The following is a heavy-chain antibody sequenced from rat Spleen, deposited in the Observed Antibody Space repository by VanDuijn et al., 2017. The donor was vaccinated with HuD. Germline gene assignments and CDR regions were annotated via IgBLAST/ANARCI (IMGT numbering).Heavy chain of an antibody. CDR3: ARSGYNSERGYFDY. V-gene: IGHV3-3*01. D-gene: IGHD4-3*01. Sequence: VQLQESGPGLVKPSQALSLTCSVTAYSITSSYRWNWIRKFPGNKLEWMGHINSAGTSNYNPSLKSRISISRDTSKNQFFLQVNTVRTEDTATYYCARSGYNSERGYFDYWGQGVMVTVSS. J-gene: IGHJ2*01. CDR2: INSAGTS. CDR1: AYSITSSYR.